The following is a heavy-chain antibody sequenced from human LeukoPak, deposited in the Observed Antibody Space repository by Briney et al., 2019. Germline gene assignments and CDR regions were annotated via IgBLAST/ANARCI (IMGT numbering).Heavy chain of an antibody. Sequence: PGGSLRLSCAASGFTFSSYSMNWVRQAPGKGLEWVSSISSSSSYIYYADSVKGRFTISRDNAKNSLYLQMNSLRAEDTAVYYCARDPFDWLLSYYYMDVWGKGTTVTVSS. CDR2: ISSSSSYI. CDR1: GFTFSSYS. CDR3: ARDPFDWLLSYYYMDV. V-gene: IGHV3-21*01. D-gene: IGHD3-9*01. J-gene: IGHJ6*03.